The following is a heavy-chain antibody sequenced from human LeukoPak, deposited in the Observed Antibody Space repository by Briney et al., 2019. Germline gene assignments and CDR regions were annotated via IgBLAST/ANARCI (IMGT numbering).Heavy chain of an antibody. CDR2: INHSGST. V-gene: IGHV4-34*01. Sequence: SETLSLTCAVYGGSFGGYYWSWIRQPPGKGLEWIGEINHSGSTNYNPSLKSRVTISVDTSKNQFSLKLSSVTAANTAVYYCARGYGIVVVVAATPGQYYFDYWGQGTLVTVSS. J-gene: IGHJ4*02. D-gene: IGHD2-15*01. CDR3: ARGYGIVVVVAATPGQYYFDY. CDR1: GGSFGGYY.